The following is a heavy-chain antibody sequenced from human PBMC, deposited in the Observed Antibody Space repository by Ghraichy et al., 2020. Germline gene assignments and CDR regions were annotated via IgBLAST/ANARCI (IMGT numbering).Heavy chain of an antibody. CDR3: ARALPLHSSGWSGYFDY. V-gene: IGHV3-30-3*01. CDR1: GFTFSSYA. CDR2: ISYDGSNK. Sequence: GGSLRLSCAASGFTFSSYAMHWVRQAPGKGLEWVAVISYDGSNKYYADSVKGRFTISRDNSKNTLYLQMNSLRAEDTAVYYCARALPLHSSGWSGYFDYWGQGTLVTVSS. J-gene: IGHJ4*02. D-gene: IGHD6-19*01.